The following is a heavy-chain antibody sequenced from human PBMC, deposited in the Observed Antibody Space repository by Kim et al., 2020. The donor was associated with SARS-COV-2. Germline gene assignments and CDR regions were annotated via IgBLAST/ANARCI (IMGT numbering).Heavy chain of an antibody. CDR2: INPSGGST. V-gene: IGHV1-46*01. Sequence: ASVKVSCKASGYTFTSYYMHWVRQAPGQGLEWMGIINPSGGSTSYAQKFQGRVTMTRDTSTSTVYMELSSLRSEDTAVYYCARGGSGYYYALDYYFDYWGQRTLVTVSS. CDR3: ARGGSGYYYALDYYFDY. D-gene: IGHD3-22*01. J-gene: IGHJ4*02. CDR1: GYTFTSYY.